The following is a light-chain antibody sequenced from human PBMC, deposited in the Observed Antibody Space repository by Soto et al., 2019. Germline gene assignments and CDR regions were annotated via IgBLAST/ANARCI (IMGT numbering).Light chain of an antibody. V-gene: IGKV3-20*01. Sequence: DIVLTQSPGTLSLSPGERATLSCRASQSVATNYLAWNQQKPGQAPRPLIYGAFSRATGITDRFSGSGSGTDFTLTITRLEPDDFAVYYCQHYGSTVYTFGQGTKLEIK. CDR2: GAF. J-gene: IGKJ2*01. CDR1: QSVATNY. CDR3: QHYGSTVYT.